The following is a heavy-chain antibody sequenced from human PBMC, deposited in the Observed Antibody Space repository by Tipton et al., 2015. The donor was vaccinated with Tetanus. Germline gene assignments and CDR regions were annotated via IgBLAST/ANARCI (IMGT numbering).Heavy chain of an antibody. CDR2: INTDGSTT. CDR3: VKDIGPGGMDV. Sequence: SLRLSCAASGFTFSHFWMHWVRQAPGKGLVWISEINTDGSTTSYADSVKGRFTVSRDDAKNTLFLQMNSLGVEDTALYYCVKDIGPGGMDVWGQGTTVTVSS. V-gene: IGHV3-74*01. CDR1: GFTFSHFW. D-gene: IGHD3/OR15-3a*01. J-gene: IGHJ6*02.